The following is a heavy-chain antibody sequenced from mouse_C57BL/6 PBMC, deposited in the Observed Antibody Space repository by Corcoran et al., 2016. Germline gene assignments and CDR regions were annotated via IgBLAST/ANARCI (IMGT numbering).Heavy chain of an antibody. CDR2: INPYNGGT. J-gene: IGHJ4*01. CDR1: GYTFTDYY. V-gene: IGHV1-19*01. D-gene: IGHD2-3*01. Sequence: EVQLQQSGPVLVKPGASVKMSCKASGYTFTDYYMNWVKQSHGKSLEWIGVINPYNGGTSYNQKFKGKATLTVDKSSSTAYMELNSLTSEDSAVYYCAIYDGYRYAMDYWGQGTSVTVSS. CDR3: AIYDGYRYAMDY.